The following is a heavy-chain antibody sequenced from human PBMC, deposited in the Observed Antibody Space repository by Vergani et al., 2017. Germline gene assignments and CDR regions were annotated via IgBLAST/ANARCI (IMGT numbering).Heavy chain of an antibody. Sequence: EVQLVESGGGLVKPGGSLRLSCAASGFTFDDYAMHWVRQAPGKGLEWVSGISWNSGSIGYADSVKGRFTISRDNAKNSLYLQMNSLRAEETAVYYCAGGNGGGYLDAFDIWGQGTMVTVSS. V-gene: IGHV3-9*01. J-gene: IGHJ3*02. D-gene: IGHD1-26*01. CDR2: ISWNSGSI. CDR3: AGGNGGGYLDAFDI. CDR1: GFTFDDYA.